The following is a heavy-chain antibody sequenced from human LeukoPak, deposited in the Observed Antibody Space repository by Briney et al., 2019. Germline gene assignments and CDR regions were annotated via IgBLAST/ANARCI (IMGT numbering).Heavy chain of an antibody. Sequence: ASMKVSCKASGYTLTSYYMHWVRQAPGQGLEWMGIINPSGGSTSYAQKFQGRVTMTRDMSTSTVYMELSSLRSEDTAVYYCARDEGTTVTTGPDYWGQGTLVTVSS. J-gene: IGHJ4*02. CDR2: INPSGGST. V-gene: IGHV1-46*01. CDR1: GYTLTSYY. D-gene: IGHD4-17*01. CDR3: ARDEGTTVTTGPDY.